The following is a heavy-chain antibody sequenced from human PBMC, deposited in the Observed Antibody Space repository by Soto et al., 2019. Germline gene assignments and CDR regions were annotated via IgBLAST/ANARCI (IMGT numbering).Heavy chain of an antibody. Sequence: GGSLRLSCAASGFTFSSYSMNWVRQAPGKGLEWVSSISSSSSYIYYADSVKGRFTISRDNAKNSLYLQMNSLRAEDTAVYYCARYLRESEGGSYPYYYYYYMDVWGKGTTVTVSS. D-gene: IGHD1-26*01. CDR1: GFTFSSYS. CDR3: ARYLRESEGGSYPYYYYYYMDV. CDR2: ISSSSSYI. V-gene: IGHV3-21*01. J-gene: IGHJ6*03.